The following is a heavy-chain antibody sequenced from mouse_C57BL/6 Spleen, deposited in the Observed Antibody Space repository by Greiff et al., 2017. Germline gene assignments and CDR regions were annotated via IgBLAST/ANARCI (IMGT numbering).Heavy chain of an antibody. CDR3: ARGGTTVVASDWYFDV. CDR1: GYTLTTYP. D-gene: IGHD1-1*01. CDR2: FHPYNDDT. V-gene: IGHV1-47*01. Sequence: QVQLQQSGAELVKPGASVKMSCKASGYTLTTYPIEWMKQNHGKSLEWIGNFHPYNDDTKYNEKFKGKATLTVEKSSSTVYLELSRLTSDDSAVYYCARGGTTVVASDWYFDVWGTGTTVTVSS. J-gene: IGHJ1*03.